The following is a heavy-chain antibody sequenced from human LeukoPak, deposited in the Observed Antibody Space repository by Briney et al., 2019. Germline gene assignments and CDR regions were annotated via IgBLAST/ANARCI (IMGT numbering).Heavy chain of an antibody. CDR1: GYTFTSYY. V-gene: IGHV1-46*01. J-gene: IGHJ4*02. CDR2: INPSGGST. CDR3: ARDLVVVILAPGY. Sequence: ASVRVSSTASGYTFTSYYMHWVRQAPGQGLEWMGIINPSGGSTSYAQKFQGRVTIPRDTSTSTVYMELSSLRSEDTAVYYCARDLVVVILAPGYWGRGTLVTVSS. D-gene: IGHD3-22*01.